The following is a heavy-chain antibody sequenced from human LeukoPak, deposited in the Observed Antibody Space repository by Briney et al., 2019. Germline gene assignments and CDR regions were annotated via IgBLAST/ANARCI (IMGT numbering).Heavy chain of an antibody. D-gene: IGHD6-19*01. J-gene: IGHJ4*02. V-gene: IGHV3-23*01. CDR2: ISGSGGST. CDR3: AKDPLYSSKFPSDY. CDR1: GFTFSSYA. Sequence: GGSLRLSCAASGFTFSSYAMSWVRQAPGKGLEWVSAISGSGGSTYYADSVKGRFTISRDNSKNTLYLQMNSLRAEDTAVYYCAKDPLYSSKFPSDYWGQGTLVTVSS.